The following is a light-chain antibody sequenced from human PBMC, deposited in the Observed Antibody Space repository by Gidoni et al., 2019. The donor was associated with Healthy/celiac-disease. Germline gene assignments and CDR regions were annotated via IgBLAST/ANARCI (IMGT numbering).Light chain of an antibody. V-gene: IGKV3-11*01. CDR3: QQRRNWPPLYT. CDR2: DAS. Sequence: EIVLTRSPATLSLSPGERATLSCRASQSVSSYLAWYQQKPGQAPRLLIYDASSMATGIPARFSGSGSGTDFTLTISSLEPGDFAVYYCQQRRNWPPLYTFXQXTKLEIK. CDR1: QSVSSY. J-gene: IGKJ2*01.